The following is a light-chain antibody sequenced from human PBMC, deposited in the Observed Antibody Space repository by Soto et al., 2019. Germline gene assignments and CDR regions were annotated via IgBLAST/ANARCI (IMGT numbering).Light chain of an antibody. V-gene: IGKV3-15*01. CDR1: RSVRSD. Sequence: EIVMTQSPATLSVSPGERATLSCRASRSVRSDLAWNQQKPGQAPRLLIYGASTWATGIPARVSGSGSRAEFTLTISSLQSEDFAVYYCQQYNNWPQITFGQGTKVDI. CDR2: GAS. J-gene: IGKJ1*01. CDR3: QQYNNWPQIT.